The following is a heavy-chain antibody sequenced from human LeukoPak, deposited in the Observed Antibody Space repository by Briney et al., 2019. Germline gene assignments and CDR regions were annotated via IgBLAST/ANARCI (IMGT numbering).Heavy chain of an antibody. Sequence: PGRSLRLSCAASGFTFSSYAMHWVRQAPGKGLEWVAVISYDGSNKYYADSVKGRFTISRDNSKNTLYLQMNSLRAEDTAVYYCARGPRRVGATRGNWFDPWGQGTLVTVSS. CDR2: ISYDGSNK. V-gene: IGHV3-30*01. J-gene: IGHJ5*02. CDR3: ARGPRRVGATRGNWFDP. D-gene: IGHD1-26*01. CDR1: GFTFSSYA.